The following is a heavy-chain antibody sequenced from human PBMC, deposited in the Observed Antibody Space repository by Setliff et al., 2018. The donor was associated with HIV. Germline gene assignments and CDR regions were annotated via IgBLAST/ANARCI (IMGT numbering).Heavy chain of an antibody. CDR2: IRSKTYGGTT. CDR1: GLTFSNAY. D-gene: IGHD6-19*01. V-gene: IGHV3-15*01. Sequence: PGGSLRLSCAVSGLTFSNAYITWVRQAPGKGLEWVAVIRSKTYGGTTDFAAPVNGRFTISGDDSKNTLYLQMDSLKAEDTAVYYCARGAGAGPNFHFDSWGQGTLVTVSS. CDR3: ARGAGAGPNFHFDS. J-gene: IGHJ4*02.